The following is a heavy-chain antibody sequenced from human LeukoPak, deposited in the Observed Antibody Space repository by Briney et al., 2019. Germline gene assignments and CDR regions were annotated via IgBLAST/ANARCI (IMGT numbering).Heavy chain of an antibody. J-gene: IGHJ5*02. D-gene: IGHD2-2*01. V-gene: IGHV3-74*01. Sequence: SGGSLRLSCAASGFTFSSYWMHWVRQAPGKGLVWVSRINSDGSSTSYADSVEGRFTISRDNAKNTLYLQMNSLRAEDTAVYYCARDRTNLIPAAEWFDPWGQGTLVTVSS. CDR1: GFTFSSYW. CDR2: INSDGSST. CDR3: ARDRTNLIPAAEWFDP.